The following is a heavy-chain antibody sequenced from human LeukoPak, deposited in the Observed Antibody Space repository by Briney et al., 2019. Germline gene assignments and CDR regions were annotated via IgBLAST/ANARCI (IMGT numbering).Heavy chain of an antibody. J-gene: IGHJ3*02. V-gene: IGHV1-2*02. CDR2: INPNSGGT. CDR1: GYTFTGYY. CDR3: ARGTYPLDAFDI. Sequence: ASVKVSCKASGYTFTGYYMHWVRQAPGQGLEWMGWINPNSGGTNYAQKFQGRVTMTRDTSISTAYMELSRLRPDDTAVYYCARGTYPLDAFDIWGQGTMVTVSS.